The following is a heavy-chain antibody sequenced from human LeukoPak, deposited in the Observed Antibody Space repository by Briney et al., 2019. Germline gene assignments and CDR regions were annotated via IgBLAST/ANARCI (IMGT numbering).Heavy chain of an antibody. D-gene: IGHD3-3*02. CDR2: ISPAGNNK. J-gene: IGHJ6*03. V-gene: IGHV3-30*04. CDR3: ATGALPVAFLELIRPATYFSNCMGA. CDR1: GFTFTTYP. Sequence: PGGSLRLSCAASGFTFTTYPMHWVRQAPGKGLEWLTLISPAGNNKDIADSVKVRFTVSRDNSNNTLFLQMTILTTQDTAMYYCATGALPVAFLELIRPATYFSNCMGAWGKGTMVIVSS.